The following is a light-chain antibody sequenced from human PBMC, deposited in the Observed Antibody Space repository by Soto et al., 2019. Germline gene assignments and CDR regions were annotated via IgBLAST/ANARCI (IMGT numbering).Light chain of an antibody. CDR1: QSVSSD. Sequence: EIVMTQSPDTLSVSPGDRAALSCRTSQSVSSDLAWYQQKPGQAPRLLIYDAYNRATGIPPRFSGSGSGTDFTLTISSLEPEDSAVYYCQQRHMWPITFGQGTRLEIK. V-gene: IGKV3-11*01. CDR3: QQRHMWPIT. CDR2: DAY. J-gene: IGKJ5*01.